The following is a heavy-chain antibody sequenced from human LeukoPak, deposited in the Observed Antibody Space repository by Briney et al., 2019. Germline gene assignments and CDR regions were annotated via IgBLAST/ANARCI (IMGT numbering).Heavy chain of an antibody. CDR1: GGSSSSHY. V-gene: IGHV4-59*08. CDR2: IYYSGST. CDR3: ARHLPSTTGRSYFDY. Sequence: SETLSLTCTVSGGSSSSHYWTWIRQPPGKGLEWIGYIYYSGSTNYNPSLKSRVTISVDTSKNQFSLKLSSVTAADTAVYYCARHLPSTTGRSYFDYWGQGTLVTVSS. D-gene: IGHD1-1*01. J-gene: IGHJ4*02.